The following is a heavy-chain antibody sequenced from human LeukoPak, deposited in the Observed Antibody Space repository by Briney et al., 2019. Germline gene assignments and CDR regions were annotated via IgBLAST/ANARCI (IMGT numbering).Heavy chain of an antibody. CDR1: GFTFSSYW. V-gene: IGHV3-7*01. Sequence: GGSLRLSCAASGFTFSSYWMSWVRQAPGKGLEWVAHIKQDGSEKYYVDSVKGRFTISRDNAKNSLYLQMNSLRAEDTAAYYCARALRGYGYGGADYWGQGTLVTVSS. CDR3: ARALRGYGYGGADY. D-gene: IGHD5-18*01. CDR2: IKQDGSEK. J-gene: IGHJ4*02.